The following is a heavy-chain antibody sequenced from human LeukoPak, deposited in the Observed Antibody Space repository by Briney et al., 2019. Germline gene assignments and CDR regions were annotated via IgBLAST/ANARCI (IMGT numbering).Heavy chain of an antibody. CDR3: ARDRGKMADY. Sequence: ASVKDSCKASGYTFTSYFMHWVRQAPGQGLEWMGIINPSGRSTSYAQKFQGRVTMTRDMSTSTVYMELSSLRSEDTAVYYCARDRGKMADYWGQGTLVTVSS. CDR1: GYTFTSYF. J-gene: IGHJ4*02. D-gene: IGHD5-24*01. V-gene: IGHV1-46*01. CDR2: INPSGRST.